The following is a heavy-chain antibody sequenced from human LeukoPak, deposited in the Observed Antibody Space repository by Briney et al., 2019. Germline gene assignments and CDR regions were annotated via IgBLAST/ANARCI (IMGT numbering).Heavy chain of an antibody. V-gene: IGHV3-30*18. D-gene: IGHD3-22*01. CDR2: ISYDGSNK. J-gene: IGHJ4*02. CDR3: AKDQYLHYYDSSGYYPPFDY. CDR1: GFTFSSYG. Sequence: PGGSLRLSCAASGFTFSSYGMHWVRQAPGRGLEWGAVISYDGSNKYYADSVKGRFTISRDNSKNTLYLQMNSLRAEDTAVYYCAKDQYLHYYDSSGYYPPFDYWGQGTLVTVSS.